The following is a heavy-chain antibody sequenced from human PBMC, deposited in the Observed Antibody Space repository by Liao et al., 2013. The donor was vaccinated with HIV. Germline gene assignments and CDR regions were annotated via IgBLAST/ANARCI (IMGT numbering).Heavy chain of an antibody. V-gene: IGHV4-4*07. J-gene: IGHJ4*01. CDR2: IHASGTT. D-gene: IGHD3-10*01. CDR1: GDSIKSSY. CDR3: AKGGYGSGNSRYFDY. Sequence: QVQLQESGPGLVKPSETLSLSCTISGDSIKSSYWTWIRQPAGKGLEWVGRIHASGTTNYNSSLGSRVTMSLDTSKNQFSLSLSSVTAADTAVYYCAKGGYGSGNSRYFDYWGHGALVTVSS.